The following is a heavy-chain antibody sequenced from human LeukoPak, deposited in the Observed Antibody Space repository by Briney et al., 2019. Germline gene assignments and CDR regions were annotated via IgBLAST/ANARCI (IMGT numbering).Heavy chain of an antibody. Sequence: GGSLRLSCAASGFTVSSNYMSWVRQAPGEGLEWVSVIYSGGSTYYADSVRGRFTISRDNSKNTLYLQMNSLRAEDTAVYYCARDNGYGDYRYWGQGTLVTVSS. CDR2: IYSGGST. J-gene: IGHJ4*02. CDR1: GFTVSSNY. CDR3: ARDNGYGDYRY. V-gene: IGHV3-53*01. D-gene: IGHD4-17*01.